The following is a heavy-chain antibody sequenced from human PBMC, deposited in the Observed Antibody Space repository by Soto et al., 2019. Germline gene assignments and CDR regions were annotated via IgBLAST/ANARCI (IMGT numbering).Heavy chain of an antibody. CDR3: AAVMEWLPYYFDY. J-gene: IGHJ4*02. Sequence: SVKVSCQASGFTFTSSAVQWVRQARGQRLEWIGWIVVGSGNTNYAQKFQERVTITRDMSTSTAYMELSSLRSEDTAVYYCAAVMEWLPYYFDYWGQGTLVTVSS. V-gene: IGHV1-58*01. CDR2: IVVGSGNT. CDR1: GFTFTSSA. D-gene: IGHD5-12*01.